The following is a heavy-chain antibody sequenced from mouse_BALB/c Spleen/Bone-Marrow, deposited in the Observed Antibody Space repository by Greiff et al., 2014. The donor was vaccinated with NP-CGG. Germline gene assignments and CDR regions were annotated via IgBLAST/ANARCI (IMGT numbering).Heavy chain of an antibody. J-gene: IGHJ4*01. D-gene: IGHD5-1*01. CDR2: INPSNGGT. CDR3: TRLPH. CDR1: GYTFTNYY. Sequence: GAELVKPGASVKLSCRASGYTFTNYYMYWVKQRPGQGLEWIGEINPSNGGTNFNEKFKSKATLTVDKSSSTAYMQLSSLTSEDSAVYYCTRLPHWGQGTSVTVSS. V-gene: IGHV1S81*02.